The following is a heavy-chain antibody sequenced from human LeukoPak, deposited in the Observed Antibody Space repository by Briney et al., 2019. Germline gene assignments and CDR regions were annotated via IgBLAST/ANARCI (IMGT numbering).Heavy chain of an antibody. Sequence: PSETLSLTCTVSGGSISSYYWSWIRQPPGKGLEWIGYIYYSGSTNYNPSLKSRVTISVDTSKNQFSLKLSSVTAADTAVYYCARAGSGSYPLDYWGQGTLVTVSS. CDR1: GGSISSYY. V-gene: IGHV4-59*01. J-gene: IGHJ4*02. CDR2: IYYSGST. CDR3: ARAGSGSYPLDY. D-gene: IGHD3-10*01.